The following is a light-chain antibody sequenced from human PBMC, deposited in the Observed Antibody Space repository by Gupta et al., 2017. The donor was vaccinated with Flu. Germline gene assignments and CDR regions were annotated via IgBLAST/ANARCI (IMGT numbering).Light chain of an antibody. J-gene: IGKJ4*01. CDR3: QKYSSAPPA. CDR2: GAS. CDR1: QDIGSY. Sequence: PSSLSASGGDRITITCRASQDIGSYLAWYQQKPGQRPKLLIYGASTTQSGVPSRFSASGFGTVFTLTISNLQPEDVATYYCQKYSSAPPAFGRGTKVEIK. V-gene: IGKV1-27*01.